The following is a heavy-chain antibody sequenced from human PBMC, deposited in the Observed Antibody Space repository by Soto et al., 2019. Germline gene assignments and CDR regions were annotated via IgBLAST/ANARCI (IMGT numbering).Heavy chain of an antibody. CDR2: IIPILGIA. Sequence: QVQLVQSGAEVKKPGSSVKVSCKASGGTFSSYTISWVRQAPGQGLEWMGRIIPILGIANYAQKFQGRVTITADKSTSTAYMELSSLRSEDTAVYYCARAPDGAGSYPGYWGHGTLVTFAS. D-gene: IGHD3-10*01. CDR1: GGTFSSYT. CDR3: ARAPDGAGSYPGY. J-gene: IGHJ4*01. V-gene: IGHV1-69*02.